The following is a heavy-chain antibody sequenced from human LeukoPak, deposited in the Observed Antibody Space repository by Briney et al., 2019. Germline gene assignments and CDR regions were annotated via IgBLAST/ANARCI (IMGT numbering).Heavy chain of an antibody. Sequence: GGSLRLSCAASGFSFSIYSMNWVRQAPGKGLEWVSSISSSSSYIYYADSVKGRFTISRDNAKNSLYLQMNSLRAEDTAVYYCARGGAAGYYFDYWGQGTLVTVSS. CDR3: ARGGAAGYYFDY. V-gene: IGHV3-21*01. CDR1: GFSFSIYS. CDR2: ISSSSSYI. J-gene: IGHJ4*02. D-gene: IGHD6-13*01.